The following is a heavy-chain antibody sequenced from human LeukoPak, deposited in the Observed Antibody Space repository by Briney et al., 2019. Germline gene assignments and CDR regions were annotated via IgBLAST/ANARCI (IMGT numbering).Heavy chain of an antibody. CDR2: MNPNSGNT. V-gene: IGHV1-8*01. CDR3: ARDSRWLVPSDP. CDR1: GYTFTSYD. D-gene: IGHD6-19*01. J-gene: IGHJ5*02. Sequence: GASVKVSCKASGYTFTSYDINWVRQATGQGLEWMGWMNPNSGNTGYAQKFQGRVTMTRNTSISTAYMELSSLRSEDTAVYYCARDSRWLVPSDPWGQGTLVTVSS.